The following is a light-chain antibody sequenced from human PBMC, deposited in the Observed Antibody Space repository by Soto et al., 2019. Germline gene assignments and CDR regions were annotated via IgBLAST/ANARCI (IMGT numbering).Light chain of an antibody. CDR1: QGISSY. CDR3: QQLNSYRYT. CDR2: AAS. V-gene: IGKV1-9*01. J-gene: IGKJ2*01. Sequence: DIQLTQSPSFLSASVGDRVTITCRASQGISSYLAWYQQKPGKAPKLLIYAASTLQSGVPSRFSGSGSGTEFSLTSSRLQPEDFATYYCQQLNSYRYTFGQGTKLEIK.